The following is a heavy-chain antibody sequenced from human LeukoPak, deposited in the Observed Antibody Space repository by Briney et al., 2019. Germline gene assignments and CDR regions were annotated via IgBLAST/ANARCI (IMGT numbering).Heavy chain of an antibody. D-gene: IGHD6-19*01. J-gene: IGHJ4*02. CDR1: GDSISSNY. CDR2: IYYTSST. Sequence: SETLSLTCSVSGDSISSNYLSWIRQPPGKGLEWIGYIYYTSSTNYNPSLKSRVTISVDTSKNQFSLKLTSVTAADTAVYYCARHGHPGQWLSFVDYWGQGHRVMVSA. V-gene: IGHV4-59*08. CDR3: ARHGHPGQWLSFVDY.